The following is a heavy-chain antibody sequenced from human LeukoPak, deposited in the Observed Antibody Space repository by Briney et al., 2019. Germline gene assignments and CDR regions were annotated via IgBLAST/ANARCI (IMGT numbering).Heavy chain of an antibody. D-gene: IGHD1-26*01. CDR1: GISVSGNY. CDR3: ARDKWGLLSPIDY. J-gene: IGHJ4*02. Sequence: GGSLRLSCAASGISVSGNYMSWVRQAPGKGLEWVSSISSSSSYIYYADSVKGRFTISRDNAKNSLYLQMNSLRAEDTAVYYCARDKWGLLSPIDYWGQGTLVTVSS. CDR2: ISSSSSYI. V-gene: IGHV3-21*01.